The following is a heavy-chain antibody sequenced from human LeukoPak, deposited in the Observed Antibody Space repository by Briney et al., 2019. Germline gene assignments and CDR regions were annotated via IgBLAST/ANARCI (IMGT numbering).Heavy chain of an antibody. CDR3: ARHRGYERTGYYFLDAFDF. J-gene: IGHJ3*01. D-gene: IGHD3-22*01. CDR2: IYISGST. CDR1: GGSTSSYY. Sequence: SETLSLTCTVSGGSTSSYYWSWIRQPPGKGLEWMGYIYISGSTDYNPSLKSRVTISLDTSKNLFSLKLSSLTAADTAVYYCARHRGYERTGYYFLDAFDFWGQGTMVTVSS. V-gene: IGHV4-4*09.